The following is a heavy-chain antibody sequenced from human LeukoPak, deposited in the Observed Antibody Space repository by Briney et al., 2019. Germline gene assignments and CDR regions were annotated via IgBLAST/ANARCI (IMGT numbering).Heavy chain of an antibody. CDR1: GFTFSSYA. Sequence: GGSLRLSCAASGFTFSSYAMHWVRQAPGKGLEYVSAISSNGGSTYYANSVKGRFAISRDNSKNTLYLQMGSLRAEDMAVYYCARSPSPLPYYYYMDVWGKGTTVTISS. CDR3: ARSPSPLPYYYYMDV. V-gene: IGHV3-64*01. CDR2: ISSNGGST. J-gene: IGHJ6*03.